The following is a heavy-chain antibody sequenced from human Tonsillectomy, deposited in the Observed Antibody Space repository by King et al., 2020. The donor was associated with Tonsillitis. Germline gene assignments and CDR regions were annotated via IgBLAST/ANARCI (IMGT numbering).Heavy chain of an antibody. J-gene: IGHJ6*02. CDR1: GFTFSTYS. D-gene: IGHD3-22*01. Sequence: HVQLVESGGGVVQPGRSLRLSCAASGFTFSTYSMHWVRQAPGKGLEWVAVISYDGSNKYYADSVKGRFTISRDNSKNTLYLQMNSLRAEDTAVYYCARADYYDSSGYFDYYYYYGMDVWGQGTTVTVSS. V-gene: IGHV3-30-3*01. CDR2: ISYDGSNK. CDR3: ARADYYDSSGYFDYYYYYGMDV.